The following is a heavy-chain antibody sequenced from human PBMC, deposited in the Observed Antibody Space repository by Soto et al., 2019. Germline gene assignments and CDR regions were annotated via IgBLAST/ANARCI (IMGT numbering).Heavy chain of an antibody. CDR2: IAYDGSNR. J-gene: IGHJ5*02. Sequence: QVQLVESGGGVVQPGRSLRLSCAASGFSISRSAMHWVRQAPGKGLEWVAVIAYDGSNRWYADSAKGRFTISRDNSKKTVYLQMSSLRGEDTAVYYCDRDLQAGTDNVNWFAPWGQGTLVTVSS. CDR1: GFSISRSA. CDR3: DRDLQAGTDNVNWFAP. D-gene: IGHD1-1*01. V-gene: IGHV3-30*04.